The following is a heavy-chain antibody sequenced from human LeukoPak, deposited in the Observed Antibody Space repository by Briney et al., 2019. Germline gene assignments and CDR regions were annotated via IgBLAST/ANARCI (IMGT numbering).Heavy chain of an antibody. CDR3: ASGGSPYNWFDP. CDR2: IYSGGST. Sequence: GGCLRLSCAASGFTVSSNYMSWVRQAPGKGLEWVSVIYSGGSTYYADSVKGRFTISRDNSMNTLYLQMNSLRAEDTAVYYCASGGSPYNWFDPWGQGTLVTVSS. D-gene: IGHD3-16*01. CDR1: GFTVSSNY. V-gene: IGHV3-66*02. J-gene: IGHJ5*02.